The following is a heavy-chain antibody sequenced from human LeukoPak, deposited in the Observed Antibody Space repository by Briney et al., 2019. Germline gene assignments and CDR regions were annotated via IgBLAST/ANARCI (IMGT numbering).Heavy chain of an antibody. CDR3: AKVMTRTMVRGVPPSDY. CDR1: GFTFSSYA. CDR2: ISGSGGST. Sequence: SGGSLRLSCAASGFTFSSYAMSWVRQAPGKGREWGSAISGSGGSTYYADSVKGRFTISRDNSKNTLYLQMNSLRAEDTAVYYCAKVMTRTMVRGVPPSDYWGQGTLVTVSS. D-gene: IGHD3-10*01. J-gene: IGHJ4*02. V-gene: IGHV3-23*01.